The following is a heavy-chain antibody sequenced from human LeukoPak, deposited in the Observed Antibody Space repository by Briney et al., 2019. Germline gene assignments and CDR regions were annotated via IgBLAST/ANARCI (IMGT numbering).Heavy chain of an antibody. Sequence: PGGSLRVSCAASGFTFSDYYMSWIRQAPGKRLEWVSYISSSGSTIYSADSVKGRFTISRDNAKNSLYLQMNSLRAEDTAVYYCVRDRGDIVVVPAAGVDYWGQGTLVTVSS. J-gene: IGHJ4*02. CDR3: VRDRGDIVVVPAAGVDY. CDR1: GFTFSDYY. CDR2: ISSSGSTI. V-gene: IGHV3-11*01. D-gene: IGHD2-2*01.